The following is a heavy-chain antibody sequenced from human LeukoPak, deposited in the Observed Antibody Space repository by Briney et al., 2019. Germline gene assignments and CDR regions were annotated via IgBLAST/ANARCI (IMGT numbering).Heavy chain of an antibody. V-gene: IGHV3-74*01. D-gene: IGHD1-26*01. J-gene: IGHJ4*02. CDR2: INSDGTST. CDR3: ARVPGATGRRYFDY. CDR1: GFTFSNYW. Sequence: HSGGSLRLSYAASGFTFSNYWIHWVRQAPGKGLVWVSRINSDGTSTSYADSVKGRFTISRDNAQNTLYLQMNSLRADDTAVYYCARVPGATGRRYFDYWGQGTLVTVSS.